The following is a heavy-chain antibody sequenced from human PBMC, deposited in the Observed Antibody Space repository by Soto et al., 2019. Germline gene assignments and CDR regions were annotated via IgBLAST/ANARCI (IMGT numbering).Heavy chain of an antibody. D-gene: IGHD2-15*01. CDR3: ARWVVAATGYYFDY. V-gene: IGHV4-59*01. CDR2: IYYTGST. Sequence: SSETLSLTCSVSGGSISSYYWSWIRQPPGKGVEWIGYIYYTGSTNYIPSLKSRVTISVDTSKNQFSLKLNSVTAADTAVYFCARWVVAATGYYFDYWGQGTLVTVSS. J-gene: IGHJ4*02. CDR1: GGSISSYY.